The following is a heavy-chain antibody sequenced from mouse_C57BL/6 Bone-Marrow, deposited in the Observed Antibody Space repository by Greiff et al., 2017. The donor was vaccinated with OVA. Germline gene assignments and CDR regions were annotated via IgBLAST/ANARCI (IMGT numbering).Heavy chain of an antibody. CDR3: ARVRDYGSSYGDYYAMDY. CDR1: GYTFTSYW. V-gene: IGHV1-7*01. D-gene: IGHD1-1*01. Sequence: QVQLQQSGAELAKPGASVKLSCKASGYTFTSYWMHWVKQRPGQGLEWIGYINPSSGYTKYNQKFKDKATLTADKSSSTAYMQLSSLTYEDSAVYYCARVRDYGSSYGDYYAMDYWGQGTSVTVSS. J-gene: IGHJ4*01. CDR2: INPSSGYT.